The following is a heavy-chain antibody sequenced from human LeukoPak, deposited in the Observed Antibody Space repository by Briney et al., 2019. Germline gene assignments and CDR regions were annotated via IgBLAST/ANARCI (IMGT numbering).Heavy chain of an antibody. D-gene: IGHD4-17*01. CDR1: GFTFSSSTYA. CDR3: AKGSVPYFDYGWFDT. Sequence: GGSLRLSCAASGFTFSSSTYAMHWVRQAPGKGLEWVALMSYDGRDKYYADSVKGRFTISSDNSKNTLYLQMNSLRSEDTAVYHCAKGSVPYFDYGWFDTWGQGTLVTVSS. V-gene: IGHV3-30*18. J-gene: IGHJ5*02. CDR2: MSYDGRDK.